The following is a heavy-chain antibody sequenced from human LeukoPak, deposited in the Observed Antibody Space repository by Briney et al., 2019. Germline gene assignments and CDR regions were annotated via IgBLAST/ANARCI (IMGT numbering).Heavy chain of an antibody. V-gene: IGHV1-69*13. CDR3: ARQVEYSSSWYVIADAFDI. D-gene: IGHD6-13*01. CDR2: IIPIFGTA. Sequence: SVKVSCKASGGTFSSYAISWVRQAPGQGLEWMGGIIPIFGTANYAQKFQGRVTITADESTSTAYMELSSLRSDDTAVYYCARQVEYSSSWYVIADAFDIWGQGTVVTVSS. CDR1: GGTFSSYA. J-gene: IGHJ3*02.